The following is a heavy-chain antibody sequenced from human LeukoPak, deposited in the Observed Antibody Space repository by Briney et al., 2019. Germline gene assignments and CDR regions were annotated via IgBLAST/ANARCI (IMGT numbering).Heavy chain of an antibody. CDR3: TVVLISGRWFDP. V-gene: IGHV1-2*02. CDR2: INPNSGGT. Sequence: ASVKVSCKASEYTFTGYFIHWVRPAPGQGLEWMGWINPNSGGTFYQQSFQGRVTMTGDTSISTAYMELSRLTSDDTAVYYCTVVLISGRWFDPWGQGTLVTVSS. J-gene: IGHJ5*02. D-gene: IGHD3-22*01. CDR1: EYTFTGYF.